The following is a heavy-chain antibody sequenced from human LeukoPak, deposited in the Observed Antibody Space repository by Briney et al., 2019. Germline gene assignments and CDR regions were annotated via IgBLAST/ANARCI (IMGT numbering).Heavy chain of an antibody. J-gene: IGHJ3*02. CDR3: AREDVDITVATSGAFDI. CDR2: IISDGSST. Sequence: PGGSLRLSCAASGFTFNRFWMHWVRQAPGKGLVWVSRIISDGSSTNYADSVKGRFTISGDNAKNTLYLQMNSLRAEDTALYYCAREDVDITVATSGAFDIWGQGTMVTVSS. CDR1: GFTFNRFW. V-gene: IGHV3-74*01. D-gene: IGHD6-19*01.